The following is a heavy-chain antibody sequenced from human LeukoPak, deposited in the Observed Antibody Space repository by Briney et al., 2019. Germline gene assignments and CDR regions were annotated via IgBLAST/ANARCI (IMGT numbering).Heavy chain of an antibody. CDR1: GFTFSDYY. V-gene: IGHV3-7*01. Sequence: GGSLRLSCAASGFTFSDYYMSWVRQTPGKGLEWVAAIKEDGSEKYYVDSVKGRFTISRDNTQNSLYLQMSSLRAEDTALYYCARTYHFEKGGYYRHFDFWGQGILVIVSS. CDR3: ARTYHFEKGGYYRHFDF. J-gene: IGHJ4*02. CDR2: IKEDGSEK. D-gene: IGHD3-22*01.